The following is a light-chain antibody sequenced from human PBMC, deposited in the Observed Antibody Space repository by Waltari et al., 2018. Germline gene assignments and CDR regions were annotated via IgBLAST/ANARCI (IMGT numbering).Light chain of an antibody. CDR3: QQYDGSVVT. J-gene: IGKJ4*01. CDR2: AAS. CDR1: QYITGSW. Sequence: EIVLTQSPGTLSLSPGDRVTLSCRASQYITGSWMTWYHQKPGQAPRLLIYAASTRAPGVPDRVSGSGSGTDFTLTISRLEPEDSAIYYCQQYDGSVVTFGGGTKVEIK. V-gene: IGKV3-20*01.